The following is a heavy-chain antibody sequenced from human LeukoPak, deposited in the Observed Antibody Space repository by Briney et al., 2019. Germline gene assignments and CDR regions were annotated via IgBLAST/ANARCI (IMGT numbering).Heavy chain of an antibody. V-gene: IGHV4-59*01. CDR2: IYYSGST. CDR1: GGSISSYY. J-gene: IGHJ5*02. CDR3: ARDLTRGLNWFDP. Sequence: PSETLSLTCTVSGGSISSYYWSWIRQPPGKGLEWIGYIYYSGSTNYNPSLKSRVTISVDTSKNQFSLKLSSATAADTAVYYCARDLTRGLNWFDPWGQGTLVTVSS. D-gene: IGHD2-2*01.